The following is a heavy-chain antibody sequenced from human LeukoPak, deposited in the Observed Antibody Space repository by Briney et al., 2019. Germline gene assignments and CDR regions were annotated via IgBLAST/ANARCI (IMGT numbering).Heavy chain of an antibody. V-gene: IGHV3-23*01. J-gene: IGHJ4*02. D-gene: IGHD6-19*01. Sequence: GGSLRLSCAASGFTFSSYAMSWVRQAPGKGLEWVSAISGSGGSTYYADSVKGRFTISRDNFKNTLYLQMNSLRAEDTAVYYCAKSVDSSGWTSGKIDYWGQGTLVTVSS. CDR1: GFTFSSYA. CDR3: AKSVDSSGWTSGKIDY. CDR2: ISGSGGST.